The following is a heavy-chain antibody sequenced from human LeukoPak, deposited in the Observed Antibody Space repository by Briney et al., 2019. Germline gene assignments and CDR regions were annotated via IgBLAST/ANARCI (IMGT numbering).Heavy chain of an antibody. CDR3: ASGAGYFHIDY. CDR2: IYYSGST. Sequence: SETLSLTCTVSGGSISSSTYYWDWIRQPPGQGLVWIGSIYYSGSTYYNPSLKSRVTISVGTSKNQFSLKVNSVTAADTAVYYCASGAGYFHIDYWGQGTLVTVSS. J-gene: IGHJ4*02. CDR1: GGSISSSTYY. V-gene: IGHV4-39*01. D-gene: IGHD5-18*01.